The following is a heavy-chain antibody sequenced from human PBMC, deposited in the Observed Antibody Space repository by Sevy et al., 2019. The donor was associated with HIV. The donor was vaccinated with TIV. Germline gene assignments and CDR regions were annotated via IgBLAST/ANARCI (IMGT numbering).Heavy chain of an antibody. J-gene: IGHJ1*01. D-gene: IGHD1-26*01. CDR1: GYSFTSYG. CDR2: ISTLYT. CDR3: ARAPSGSQGPGQYFQH. V-gene: IGHV1-18*01. Sequence: ASVKVSCKASGYSFTSYGITWVRQAPGQGLEWMGWISTLYTNYAQKLQGRVTLTTDTSTSTVYMELRSLRSDDTAVYYCARAPSGSQGPGQYFQHWGQGTLVTVSS.